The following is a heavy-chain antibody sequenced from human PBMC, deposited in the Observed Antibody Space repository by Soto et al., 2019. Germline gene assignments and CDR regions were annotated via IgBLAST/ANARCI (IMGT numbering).Heavy chain of an antibody. CDR1: GGTFSSYA. V-gene: IGHV1-69*13. CDR2: IIPIFGTA. Sequence: SVKVSCKASGGTFSSYAISWVRQAPGQGLEWMGGIIPIFGTANYAQKFQGRVTITADESTSTAYMELSSLRSEDTAVYYCARGSGSYTYYYYGMDVWGQGTTVTVSS. CDR3: ARGSGSYTYYYYGMDV. J-gene: IGHJ6*02. D-gene: IGHD1-26*01.